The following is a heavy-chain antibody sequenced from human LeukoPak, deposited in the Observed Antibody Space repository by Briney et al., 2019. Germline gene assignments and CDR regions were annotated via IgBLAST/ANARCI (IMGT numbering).Heavy chain of an antibody. CDR3: ARGWEAVAGTDY. Sequence: GASVKVSCKASGYTFTSYDINWVRQATGQGLEWMGWMNPNSGNTGYAQKFQGRVTMTRNTSISTAYMELSSLRSEDTAVYYCARGWEAVAGTDYWGQGTLVIVSS. CDR2: MNPNSGNT. D-gene: IGHD6-19*01. CDR1: GYTFTSYD. J-gene: IGHJ4*02. V-gene: IGHV1-8*01.